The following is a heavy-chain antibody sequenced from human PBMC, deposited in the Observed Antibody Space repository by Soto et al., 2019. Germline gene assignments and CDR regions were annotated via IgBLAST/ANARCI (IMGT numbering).Heavy chain of an antibody. J-gene: IGHJ4*02. CDR2: ISPHNGNI. Sequence: QVQLVQSGAEVKKPGASVKVSWKASGYNLTSYGINWVRQAPGQGLEWMGWISPHNGNINYAQTLQGRLTMTTDTSTSTAYMELRSLRSDDTAVYYCARDSLRFLDSFDYWGQGTLVTVSS. CDR1: GYNLTSYG. D-gene: IGHD3-3*01. CDR3: ARDSLRFLDSFDY. V-gene: IGHV1-18*01.